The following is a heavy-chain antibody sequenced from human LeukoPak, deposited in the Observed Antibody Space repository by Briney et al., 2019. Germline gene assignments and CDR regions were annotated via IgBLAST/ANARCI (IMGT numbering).Heavy chain of an antibody. J-gene: IGHJ4*02. V-gene: IGHV3-33*01. CDR3: ARGRWLPLGGEY. CDR2: IWYDGSNK. Sequence: GGSLRPSCAASGFTFSNYGMHWVRQAPGKGLEWVAVIWYDGSNKYYTDSVKGRFTISRDNSKNTLYLQMDSLRAEDTAVYYCARGRWLPLGGEYWGQGTLVTVSS. CDR1: GFTFSNYG. D-gene: IGHD5-24*01.